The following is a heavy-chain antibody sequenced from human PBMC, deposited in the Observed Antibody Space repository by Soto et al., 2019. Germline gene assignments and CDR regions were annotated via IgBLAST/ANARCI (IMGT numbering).Heavy chain of an antibody. D-gene: IGHD3-22*01. J-gene: IGHJ4*02. CDR3: ARRRDYYDSSGYDY. CDR2: INAGNGNT. Sequence: GASVKVSCKASGYTFTSYAMHWVHQAPGQRLEWMGWINAGNGNTKYSQKFQGRVTITRDTSASTAYMELSSLRSEDTAVYYCARRRDYYDSSGYDYWGQGTLVTVSS. V-gene: IGHV1-3*01. CDR1: GYTFTSYA.